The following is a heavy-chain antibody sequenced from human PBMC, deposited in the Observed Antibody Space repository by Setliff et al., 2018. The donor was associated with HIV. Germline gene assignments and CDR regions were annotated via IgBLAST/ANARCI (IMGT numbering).Heavy chain of an antibody. Sequence: SETLSLTCTVSGGSISSGGYYWSWIRQHPGKGLEWIGYIYYSGSTYYNPSLKSRVTISVDTSKNQFSLKLSSVTAADTAVYYCAREGGYYYDSSGYSPHDAFDIWGQGTMVT. V-gene: IGHV4-31*03. CDR1: GGSISSGGYY. D-gene: IGHD3-22*01. J-gene: IGHJ3*02. CDR3: AREGGYYYDSSGYSPHDAFDI. CDR2: IYYSGST.